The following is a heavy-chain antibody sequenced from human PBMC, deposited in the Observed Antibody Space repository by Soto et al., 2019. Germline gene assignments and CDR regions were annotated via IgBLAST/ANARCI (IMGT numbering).Heavy chain of an antibody. D-gene: IGHD1-26*01. Sequence: PSETLSLTCAVSGYSISSGYYWGWIRQPPGKGLEWIGSIYHSGSTYYNPSLKSRVTISVDTSKNQFSLKLSSVTAADTAVYYCAGGSGMVGATDLDYWGQGTLVTVSS. J-gene: IGHJ4*02. CDR1: GYSISSGYY. CDR3: AGGSGMVGATDLDY. CDR2: IYHSGST. V-gene: IGHV4-38-2*01.